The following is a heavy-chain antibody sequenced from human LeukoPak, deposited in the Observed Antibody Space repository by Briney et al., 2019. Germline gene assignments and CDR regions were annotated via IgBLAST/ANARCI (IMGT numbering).Heavy chain of an antibody. D-gene: IGHD2-2*01. CDR1: GYTFTSYG. Sequence: ASVKVSCKASGYTFTSYGISWVRQAPGQGLEWMGWISAHNGNTNYAQKLQGRVTMTTDTSTSTAYMELRSLRSDDTAVYYCARATLLGLPAATLGSAVDIWGQGTMVTVSS. J-gene: IGHJ3*02. CDR2: ISAHNGNT. V-gene: IGHV1-18*01. CDR3: ARATLLGLPAATLGSAVDI.